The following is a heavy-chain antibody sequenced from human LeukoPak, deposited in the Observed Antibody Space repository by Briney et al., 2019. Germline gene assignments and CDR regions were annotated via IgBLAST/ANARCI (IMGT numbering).Heavy chain of an antibody. CDR3: ARDQEGFDY. Sequence: ASVKVSCKASGYTFTSNYIHWVRQAPGQGLEWMGMIYPRDGSTSYTQKFQGRVTVTRDTSTSTVHMELSGLRSEDTAVYYCARDQEGFDYWGQGTLVTVSS. CDR1: GYTFTSNY. V-gene: IGHV1-46*01. J-gene: IGHJ4*02. CDR2: IYPRDGST.